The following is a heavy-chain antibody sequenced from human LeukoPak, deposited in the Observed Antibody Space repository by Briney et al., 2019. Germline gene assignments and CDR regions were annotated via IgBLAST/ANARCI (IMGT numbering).Heavy chain of an antibody. J-gene: IGHJ6*03. V-gene: IGHV4-61*02. CDR2: IYISGST. CDR3: ARVRGSSCSSASCYSNPYYYYYYYMDV. D-gene: IGHD2-2*01. Sequence: TLSLTCTGSGGSIISGSYYWSWIRQPAGEGLEWIGRIYISGSTSYNPSLKSRVTMSVDTSKNQFSLNLSSVTAADTAVYYCARVRGSSCSSASCYSNPYYYYYYYMDVWGKGTTVTVSS. CDR1: GGSIISGSYY.